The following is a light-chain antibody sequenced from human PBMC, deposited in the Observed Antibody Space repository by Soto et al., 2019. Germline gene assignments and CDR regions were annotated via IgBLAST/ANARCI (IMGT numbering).Light chain of an antibody. CDR1: TGAVTSGYY. Sequence: QAVVTQEPSLTVSPGGTVTLTCASSTGAVTSGYYPNWFQQKPGQAPRALIYSTSNTHSFTPARFSGSLLGGKAALTLSGVQHEDAAEYYCLLYYGGAQLWVFGGGTKLTVL. J-gene: IGLJ3*02. CDR2: STS. V-gene: IGLV7-43*01. CDR3: LLYYGGAQLWV.